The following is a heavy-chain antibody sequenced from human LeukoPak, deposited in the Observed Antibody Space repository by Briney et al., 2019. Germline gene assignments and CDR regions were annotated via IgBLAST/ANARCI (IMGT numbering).Heavy chain of an antibody. J-gene: IGHJ4*02. D-gene: IGHD1-7*01. CDR3: ARDGKGTGTIDY. V-gene: IGHV3-7*01. Sequence: GGPLRLSCAASGFTFNAHWMNWVRQAPGKGLEWLANINPDGSNSFYVDSVKGRFTISRDNAKNSVYLQISSLRAEDTAVYYCARDGKGTGTIDYWGQGTLVTVSS. CDR2: INPDGSNS. CDR1: GFTFNAHW.